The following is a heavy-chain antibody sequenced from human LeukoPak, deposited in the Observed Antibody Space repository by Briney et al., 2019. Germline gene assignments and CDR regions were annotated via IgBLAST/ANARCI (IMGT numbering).Heavy chain of an antibody. J-gene: IGHJ4*02. Sequence: SETLSLTCTVSGGSIRSSSYYWGWIRQPPGKGLAWIGSISYNGITYYNPSLKSRLTMSVDTSKNQFSLKLTSVTAADTAFYFCARVKAVVTPWVFDYWGQGNLVTVSS. CDR3: ARVKAVVTPWVFDY. D-gene: IGHD4-23*01. CDR1: GGSIRSSSYY. CDR2: ISYNGIT. V-gene: IGHV4-39*07.